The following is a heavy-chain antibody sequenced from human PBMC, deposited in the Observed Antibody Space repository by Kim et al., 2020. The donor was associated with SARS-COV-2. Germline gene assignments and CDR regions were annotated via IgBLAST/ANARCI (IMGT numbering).Heavy chain of an antibody. J-gene: IGHJ4*02. Sequence: PALKSRVTISVDTSKNQFSLKLSSVTAADTAVYYGARHACSGGSCYFEDWGQGTLVTVSS. CDR3: ARHACSGGSCYFED. V-gene: IGHV4-39*01. D-gene: IGHD2-15*01.